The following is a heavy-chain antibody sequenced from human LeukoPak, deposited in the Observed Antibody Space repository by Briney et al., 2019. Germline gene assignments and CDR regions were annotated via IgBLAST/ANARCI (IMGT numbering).Heavy chain of an antibody. V-gene: IGHV3-7*01. Sequence: GGSLRLSCAASGFTFSSYWMSWVRQAPGKGLEGVANIKQDGSEKYYVDSVKGRFTISRDNAKNSLYLQMNSLRAEDTAVYYCAGGPKQQLLWGRASNGFDPWGQGTLVTVSS. CDR2: IKQDGSEK. CDR3: AGGPKQQLLWGRASNGFDP. J-gene: IGHJ5*02. D-gene: IGHD2-2*01. CDR1: GFTFSSYW.